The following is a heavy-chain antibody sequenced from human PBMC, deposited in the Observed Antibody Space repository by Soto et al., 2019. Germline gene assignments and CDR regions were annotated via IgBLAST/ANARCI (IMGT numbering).Heavy chain of an antibody. Sequence: PGGSLILSCVVSGFSFSNYAMSWVRQAPGKGLEWVSGIIGSGGGTSYADSVKGRFTISRENSKNMLNQQMNSLRAEDTDVYYGAQAPGGQFGPPGGDCHSFMVCYFDYWGQGALVTVSS. CDR1: GFSFSNYA. CDR3: AQAPGGQFGPPGGDCHSFMVCYFDY. V-gene: IGHV3-23*01. J-gene: IGHJ4*02. D-gene: IGHD2-21*02. CDR2: IIGSGGGT.